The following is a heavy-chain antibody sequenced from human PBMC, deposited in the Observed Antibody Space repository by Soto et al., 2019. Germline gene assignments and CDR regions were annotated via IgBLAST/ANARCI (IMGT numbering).Heavy chain of an antibody. J-gene: IGHJ4*02. CDR2: ISYDGSNK. V-gene: IGHV3-30-3*01. Sequence: GSLRLSCAASGFTFSSYAMHWVRQAPGKGLEWVAVISYDGSNKYYADSVKGRFTISRDNSKNTLYLQMNSLRAEDTAVYYCAREISGWYGLIDYWGQGTLVTVSS. CDR3: AREISGWYGLIDY. D-gene: IGHD6-19*01. CDR1: GFTFSSYA.